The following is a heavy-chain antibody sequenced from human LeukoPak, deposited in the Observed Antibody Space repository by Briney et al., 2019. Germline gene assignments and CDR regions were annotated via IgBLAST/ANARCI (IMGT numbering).Heavy chain of an antibody. CDR2: ISSSSSYI. CDR1: GFTFSSYS. CDR3: ARALYYDFSDPLFDP. Sequence: GGSLRLSCAASGFTFSSYSMNWVRQAPGKGLEWVSSISSSSSYIYYADSVKGRFTISRDNAKNSLYLQMNSLRAEDTAVYYCARALYYDFSDPLFDPWGQGTLVTVSS. D-gene: IGHD3-3*01. V-gene: IGHV3-21*04. J-gene: IGHJ5*02.